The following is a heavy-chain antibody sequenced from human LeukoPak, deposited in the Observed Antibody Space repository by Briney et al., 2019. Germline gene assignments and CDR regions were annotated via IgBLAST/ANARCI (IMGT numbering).Heavy chain of an antibody. CDR2: ISGSGGST. J-gene: IGHJ4*02. V-gene: IGHV3-23*01. D-gene: IGHD6-19*01. Sequence: GGTLRLSCAASGFTFSSYAMSWVRQAPGKGLEWVSAISGSGGSTYYADSVKGRFTISRDNSKNTLYLQMNSLRAEDTAVYYCAKVKELMTVAYYFDYWGQGTLVTVSS. CDR1: GFTFSSYA. CDR3: AKVKELMTVAYYFDY.